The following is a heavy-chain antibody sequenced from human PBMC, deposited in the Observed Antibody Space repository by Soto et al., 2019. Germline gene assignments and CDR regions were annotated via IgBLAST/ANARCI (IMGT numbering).Heavy chain of an antibody. CDR1: GFSLDSPAVG. D-gene: IGHD6-19*01. CDR3: AHGSGWLSDY. J-gene: IGHJ4*02. CDR2: IYWDDDK. Sequence: QITLKESDPPLVEPTQTLTLTCTFSGFSLDSPAVGVNWIRQPPGKALEWLGLIYWDDDKQYNPSLKSRLTITRDTSKNQVVLTMTNMDPVDTATYYCAHGSGWLSDYWGQGTLVTVSS. V-gene: IGHV2-5*02.